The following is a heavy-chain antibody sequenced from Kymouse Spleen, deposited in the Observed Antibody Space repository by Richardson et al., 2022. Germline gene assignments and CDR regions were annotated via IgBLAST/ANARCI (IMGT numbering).Heavy chain of an antibody. Sequence: EVQLVESGGGLVQPGGSLRLSCAASGFTFSSYWMSWVRQAPGKGLEWVANIKQDGSEKYYVDSVKGRFTISRDNAKNSLYLQMNSLRAEDTAVYYCARVSSSWYDYYYYGMDVWGQGTTVTVSS. CDR2: IKQDGSEK. CDR1: GFTFSSYW. V-gene: IGHV3-7*01. J-gene: IGHJ6*02. D-gene: IGHD6-13*01. CDR3: ARVSSSWYDYYYYGMDV.